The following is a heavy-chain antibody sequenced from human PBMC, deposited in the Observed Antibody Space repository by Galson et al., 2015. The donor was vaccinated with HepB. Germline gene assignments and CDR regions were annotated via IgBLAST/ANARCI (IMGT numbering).Heavy chain of an antibody. CDR3: ASPPRYDSSGSDAFDI. V-gene: IGHV1-2*06. CDR1: GYTFTGYY. CDR2: INPNSGGT. D-gene: IGHD3-22*01. Sequence: SVKVSCKASGYTFTGYYMHWVRQAPGQGLEWMGRINPNSGGTNYAQKFQGRVTMTRDTSISTAYMELSRLRSDDTAVYYCASPPRYDSSGSDAFDIWGQGTMVTVSS. J-gene: IGHJ3*02.